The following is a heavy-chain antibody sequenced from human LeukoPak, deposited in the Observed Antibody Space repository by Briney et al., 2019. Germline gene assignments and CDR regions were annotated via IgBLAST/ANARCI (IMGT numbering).Heavy chain of an antibody. CDR2: IYYSGST. CDR1: GGSFSGYY. CDR3: ARRKFGSSWRDY. J-gene: IGHJ4*02. V-gene: IGHV4-34*01. Sequence: PSETLSLTCAVYGGSFSGYYWSWIRQPPGKGLEWIGNIYYSGSTYYNLSLKSRVTISVDTSKNQFSLKLTSVTAADTAVYYCARRKFGSSWRDYWGQGTLVTVSS. D-gene: IGHD6-13*01.